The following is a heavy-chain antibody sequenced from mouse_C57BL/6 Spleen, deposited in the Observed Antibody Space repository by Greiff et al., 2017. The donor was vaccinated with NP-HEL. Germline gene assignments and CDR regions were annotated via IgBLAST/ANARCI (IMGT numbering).Heavy chain of an antibody. CDR1: GYTFTSYW. J-gene: IGHJ1*03. CDR2: IDPSDSYT. V-gene: IGHV1-69*01. CDR3: ARSGSNYEDWYFDV. D-gene: IGHD2-5*01. Sequence: VQLQQPGAELVMPGASVKLSCKASGYTFTSYWMHWVKQRPGQGLEWIGEIDPSDSYTNYNQKFKGKSTLTVDKSSSTAYMQLSSLTSEDSAVYYCARSGSNYEDWYFDVWGTGTTVTVSS.